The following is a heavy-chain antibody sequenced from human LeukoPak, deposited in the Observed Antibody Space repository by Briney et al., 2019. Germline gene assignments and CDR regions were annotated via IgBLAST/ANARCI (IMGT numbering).Heavy chain of an antibody. V-gene: IGHV4-34*01. CDR3: ASLKRWLALDY. J-gene: IGHJ4*02. D-gene: IGHD6-19*01. Sequence: PSETLSLTCAVYGGSFSGYYWSWIRQPPGKGLEWIGEINHSGSTNYNPSLKSRVTISVDTSKNQFSLKLSSVTAADTAVYYCASLKRWLALDYWGQGTLVTVSS. CDR1: GGSFSGYY. CDR2: INHSGST.